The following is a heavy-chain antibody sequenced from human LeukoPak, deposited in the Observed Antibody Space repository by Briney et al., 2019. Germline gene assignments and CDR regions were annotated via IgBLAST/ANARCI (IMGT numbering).Heavy chain of an antibody. V-gene: IGHV4-39*07. Sequence: SETLSLTCTVSGGSISSSSYYWGWIRQPPGKGPEWIGSIYYSGSTNYNPSLKSRVTISLDTSKNQFSLKLSSVTAADTAVYYCARAPGLYSGNNWFDPWGQGTLVTVSS. CDR2: IYYSGST. CDR1: GGSISSSSYY. J-gene: IGHJ5*02. D-gene: IGHD1-14*01. CDR3: ARAPGLYSGNNWFDP.